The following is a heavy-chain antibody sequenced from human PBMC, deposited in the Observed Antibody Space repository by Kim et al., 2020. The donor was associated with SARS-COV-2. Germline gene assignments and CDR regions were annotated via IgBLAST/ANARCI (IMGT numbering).Heavy chain of an antibody. V-gene: IGHV3-48*03. CDR2: ISSSGSTI. Sequence: GGSLRLSCAASGFTFSSYEMNWVRQAPRKGLEWVSYISSSGSTIFYADSVKGRFTISRDNAKNSLYLQMNSLRAEDTAVYYCAREERITMIVVVITSAFDIWGQGTMVTVSS. CDR3: AREERITMIVVVITSAFDI. J-gene: IGHJ3*02. D-gene: IGHD3-22*01. CDR1: GFTFSSYE.